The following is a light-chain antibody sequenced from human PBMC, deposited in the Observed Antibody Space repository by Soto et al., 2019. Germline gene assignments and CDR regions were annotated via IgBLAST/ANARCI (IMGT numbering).Light chain of an antibody. CDR2: AAS. Sequence: DIQMTQSPSSVSASVGDRVTITCRASRDISSSLAWYQQKPGKAPNLLIYAASSLQSGVPSRFSGSGSGTDFTLTISSLQPEDFATYYCQQANSFPLTCGGGTKVEIK. J-gene: IGKJ4*02. CDR3: QQANSFPLT. V-gene: IGKV1-12*01. CDR1: RDISSS.